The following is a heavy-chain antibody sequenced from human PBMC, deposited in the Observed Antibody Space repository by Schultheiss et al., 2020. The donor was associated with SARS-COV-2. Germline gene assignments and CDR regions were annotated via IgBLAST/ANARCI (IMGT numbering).Heavy chain of an antibody. CDR3: AKDTPERGWWGVGDAFDI. D-gene: IGHD2-8*02. V-gene: IGHV3-23*01. CDR1: GFTFSSYW. CDR2: ISESGGST. J-gene: IGHJ3*02. Sequence: GGSLRLSCAASGFTFSSYWMHWVRQAPGKGLEWVSAISESGGSTYYADSVRGRFTISRDNSKNTLYLQMNSLRAEDTAVYYCAKDTPERGWWGVGDAFDIWGQGTMVTVSS.